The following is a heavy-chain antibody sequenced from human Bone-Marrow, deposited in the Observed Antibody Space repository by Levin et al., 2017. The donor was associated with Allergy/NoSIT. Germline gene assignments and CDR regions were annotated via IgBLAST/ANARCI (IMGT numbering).Heavy chain of an antibody. V-gene: IGHV1-2*06. CDR2: INPNSGGT. J-gene: IGHJ5*02. Sequence: ASVKVSCKASGYTFTGYYMHWVRQAPGQGLEWMGRINPNSGGTNYAQKFQGRVTMTRDTSISTAYMELSRLRSDDTAVYYCAIINGYSYGYDNRNWFDPWGQGTLVTVSS. CDR1: GYTFTGYY. CDR3: AIINGYSYGYDNRNWFDP. D-gene: IGHD5-18*01.